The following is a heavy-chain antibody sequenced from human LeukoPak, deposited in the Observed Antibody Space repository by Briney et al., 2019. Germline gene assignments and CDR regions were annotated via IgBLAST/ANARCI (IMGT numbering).Heavy chain of an antibody. CDR1: GFTFSSYA. V-gene: IGHV3-23*01. D-gene: IGHD5-12*01. J-gene: IGHJ6*02. CDR2: ISGSGGST. Sequence: GGSLRLSCAASGFTFSSYAMSWVRQAPGKGLEGVSAISGSGGSTYYADSVKGRFAISRDNSKNTLYLQMNSLRTEDTAVYYCAKFRAGSGYAYGMDVWGQGTTVTVSS. CDR3: AKFRAGSGYAYGMDV.